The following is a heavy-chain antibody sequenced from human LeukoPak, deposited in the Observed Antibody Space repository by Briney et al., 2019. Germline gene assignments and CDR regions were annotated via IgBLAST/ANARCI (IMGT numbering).Heavy chain of an antibody. V-gene: IGHV1-18*01. J-gene: IGHJ5*02. D-gene: IGHD2-15*01. CDR3: ARDTDCSGGSCYSEGWFDP. CDR2: ISDHNGNP. CDR1: GYIFGNYG. Sequence: GASVKVSCKASGYIFGNYGISWARQAPGQGLEWMGWISDHNGNPNYAQKFEGRVTMTTDTSTSTAYMELRSLRSDDTAVYYCARDTDCSGGSCYSEGWFDPWGQGTLVTVSS.